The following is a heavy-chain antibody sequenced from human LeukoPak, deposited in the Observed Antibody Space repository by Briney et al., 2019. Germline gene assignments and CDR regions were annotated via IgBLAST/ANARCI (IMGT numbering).Heavy chain of an antibody. Sequence: GGSLRLSCAASGFTFSGSAMHWVRQASGKGLEWVGRIRSKANSYATAYAASVKGRFTISRDNSKNTLYLQMNSLRPEDTAIYYCAKLFESGTYNNFFHYWGQGTLVTVSS. CDR3: AKLFESGTYNNFFHY. V-gene: IGHV3-73*01. J-gene: IGHJ4*02. D-gene: IGHD3-10*01. CDR2: IRSKANSYAT. CDR1: GFTFSGSA.